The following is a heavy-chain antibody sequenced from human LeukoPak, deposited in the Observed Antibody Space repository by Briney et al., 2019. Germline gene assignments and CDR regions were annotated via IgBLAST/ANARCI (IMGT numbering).Heavy chain of an antibody. J-gene: IGHJ4*02. D-gene: IGHD3-10*01. V-gene: IGHV3-21*04. CDR2: ISSSSSYI. Sequence: GGSLRLSCAASGFTFSSYTMSWVRQAPGKGLEWVSSISSSSSYIYYADSVKGRFTISRDNAKNSLYLQMNSLRAEDTAVYYCARDVVRGVVDYWGQGTLVTVSS. CDR3: ARDVVRGVVDY. CDR1: GFTFSSYT.